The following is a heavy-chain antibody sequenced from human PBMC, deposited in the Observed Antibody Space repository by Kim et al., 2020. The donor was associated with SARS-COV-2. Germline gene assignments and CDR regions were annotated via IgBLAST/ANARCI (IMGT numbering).Heavy chain of an antibody. CDR2: INHSGST. Sequence: SETLSLTCAVYGGSFSGYYWSWIRQPPGKGLEWIGEINHSGSTNYNPSLKSRVTISVDTSKNQFSLKLSSVTAADTAVYYCAREGAGGYDYWGQGTLVTV. CDR1: GGSFSGYY. J-gene: IGHJ4*02. CDR3: AREGAGGYDY. D-gene: IGHD1-26*01. V-gene: IGHV4-34*01.